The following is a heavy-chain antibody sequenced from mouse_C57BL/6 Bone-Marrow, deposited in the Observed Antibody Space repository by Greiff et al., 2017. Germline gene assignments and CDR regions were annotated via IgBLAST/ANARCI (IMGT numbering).Heavy chain of an antibody. D-gene: IGHD4-1*01. J-gene: IGHJ3*01. V-gene: IGHV5-12*01. CDR3: ARQLTGPFAY. CDR2: ISNGGGST. Sequence: DVKLVESGGGLVQPGGSLKLSCAASGFTFSDYYMYWVRQTPEKRLEWVAYISNGGGSTYYPDTVKGRFTISRDNAKNTLYLQMSRLKSEDTAMYYCARQLTGPFAYWGQGTLVTVSA. CDR1: GFTFSDYY.